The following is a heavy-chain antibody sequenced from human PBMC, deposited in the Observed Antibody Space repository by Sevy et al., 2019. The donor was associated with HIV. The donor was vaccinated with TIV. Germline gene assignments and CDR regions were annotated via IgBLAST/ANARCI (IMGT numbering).Heavy chain of an antibody. J-gene: IGHJ4*02. D-gene: IGHD1-26*01. Sequence: GGSLRLSCAASAFTFSRYWMGWVRQAPGKGLEWVANIKQDGSQKYDVDSVKGRFTISRDNAKNSLYLQMNSLRAEDTAVYYCARDSGNYYFNSWGQGALVTVSS. V-gene: IGHV3-7*01. CDR2: IKQDGSQK. CDR1: AFTFSRYW. CDR3: ARDSGNYYFNS.